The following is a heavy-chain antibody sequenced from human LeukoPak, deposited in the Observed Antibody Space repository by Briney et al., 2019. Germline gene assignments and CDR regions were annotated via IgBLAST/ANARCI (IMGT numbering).Heavy chain of an antibody. V-gene: IGHV1-2*02. D-gene: IGHD3-9*01. CDR1: GYTFTGYY. Sequence: ASVKVSCKASGYTFTGYYMHWVRQAPGQGLEWMGWINPNSGVANYAQKFQGRVTITADKSTSTAYMELSRLRSEDTAVYYCARDGATGRGYYYYYYGTDVWGQGTTVTVSS. CDR2: INPNSGVA. J-gene: IGHJ6*02. CDR3: ARDGATGRGYYYYYYGTDV.